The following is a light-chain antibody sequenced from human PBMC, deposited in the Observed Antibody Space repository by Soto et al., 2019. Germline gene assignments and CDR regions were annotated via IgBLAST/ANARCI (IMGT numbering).Light chain of an antibody. Sequence: QSVLTQPASVSGSPGQSITIPCTGTSSDVGNYDLVSWYQHHPGKAPKLVIYEVIKRPSRISNRFSGSKSGNTASLTISGLQAEDEADYYCCSYGGRTTFVVFGGWTKLTVL. CDR2: EVI. V-gene: IGLV2-23*02. CDR3: CSYGGRTTFVV. CDR1: SSDVGNYDL. J-gene: IGLJ2*01.